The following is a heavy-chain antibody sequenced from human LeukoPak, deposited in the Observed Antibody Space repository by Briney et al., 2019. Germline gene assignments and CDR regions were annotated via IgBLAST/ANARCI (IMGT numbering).Heavy chain of an antibody. D-gene: IGHD3-16*02. J-gene: IGHJ4*02. CDR2: IKQDGSEK. CDR3: ARDDYDYVWGSYRYFPPDY. Sequence: EAGGSLRLSCAASGFTFSSYWMSWVRQAPGKGLKWVANIKQDGSEKYYVDSVKGRFTISRDNAKNSLYLQMNSLRAEDTAVYYCARDDYDYVWGSYRYFPPDYWGQGTLVTVSS. CDR1: GFTFSSYW. V-gene: IGHV3-7*01.